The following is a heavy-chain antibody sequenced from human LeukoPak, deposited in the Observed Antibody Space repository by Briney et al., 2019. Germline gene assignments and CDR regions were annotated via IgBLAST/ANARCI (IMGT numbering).Heavy chain of an antibody. Sequence: GASVKVSCKASGYTFTGYYMHWVRQAPGQGLEWMGWINPNSGGTNYAQKFQGWVTMTRDTSISTAYMELGRLRSDDTAVYYCARDSCSGGSCYSGSYGYWGQGTLVTVSS. CDR3: ARDSCSGGSCYSGSYGY. V-gene: IGHV1-2*04. CDR1: GYTFTGYY. CDR2: INPNSGGT. J-gene: IGHJ4*02. D-gene: IGHD2-15*01.